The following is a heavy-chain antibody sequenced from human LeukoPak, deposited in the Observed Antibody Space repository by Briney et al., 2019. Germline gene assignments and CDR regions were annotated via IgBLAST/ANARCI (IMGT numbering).Heavy chain of an antibody. J-gene: IGHJ4*02. Sequence: GGSLRLSCAASGFSFSSYSMNWVRQAPGKGLEWVSYIRSSSSTIYYADSVKGRFTISRDNAKNSLYLQMNSPRDEDTAVYYCARAGSHYYGSGSGFYFVYWGQGTLVSVSS. CDR3: ARAGSHYYGSGSGFYFVY. CDR2: IRSSSSTI. V-gene: IGHV3-48*02. D-gene: IGHD3-10*01. CDR1: GFSFSSYS.